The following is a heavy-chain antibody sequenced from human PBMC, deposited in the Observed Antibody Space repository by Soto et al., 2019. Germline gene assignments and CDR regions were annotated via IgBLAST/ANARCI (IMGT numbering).Heavy chain of an antibody. Sequence: QVQLVQSGAEVKKPGSSVKVSCKASGGTFSSYAITWVRQAPGQGLEWMGGIIPTFGTANYAQKFQGRVAITADESTSTAYMELSSLRSEDTAVYYCARGIGYSSGWLDYYFDYWGHGTLVTVSS. V-gene: IGHV1-69*12. J-gene: IGHJ4*01. CDR3: ARGIGYSSGWLDYYFDY. D-gene: IGHD6-19*01. CDR2: IIPTFGTA. CDR1: GGTFSSYA.